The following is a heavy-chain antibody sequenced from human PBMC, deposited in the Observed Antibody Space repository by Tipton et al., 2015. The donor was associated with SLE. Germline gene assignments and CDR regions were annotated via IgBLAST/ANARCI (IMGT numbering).Heavy chain of an antibody. J-gene: IGHJ4*02. Sequence: SLRLSCAASGFTFSRYWMSWVRQAPGKGLEWVANIKQDGSEKDYVDSVKGRFTISRDNAKNSLYLQMNSLRVEDTAVYYCARGLLSDYGIDSWGQGTLVTVSS. CDR1: GFTFSRYW. V-gene: IGHV3-7*01. CDR3: ARGLLSDYGIDS. CDR2: IKQDGSEK. D-gene: IGHD4-17*01.